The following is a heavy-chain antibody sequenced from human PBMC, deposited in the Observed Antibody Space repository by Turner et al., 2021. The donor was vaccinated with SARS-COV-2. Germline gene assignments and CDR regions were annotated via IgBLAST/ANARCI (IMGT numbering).Heavy chain of an antibody. CDR2: IWNDGSQK. D-gene: IGHD3-22*01. CDR3: ARLDDSGHWGAFDI. Sequence: VPLVESGGGVVQPGWSLRLPCAASGSTFSSHGMHWVRQAPGKGLGWVAVIWNDGSQKYYADSVKGRFTISRDNSKNMVYLQMNSLRAEDTAVYYCARLDDSGHWGAFDIWGQGTMVTISS. J-gene: IGHJ3*02. V-gene: IGHV3-33*01. CDR1: GSTFSSHG.